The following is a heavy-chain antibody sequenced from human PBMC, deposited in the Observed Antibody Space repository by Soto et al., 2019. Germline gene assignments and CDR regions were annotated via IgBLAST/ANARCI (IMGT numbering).Heavy chain of an antibody. J-gene: IGHJ4*02. V-gene: IGHV4-34*01. CDR2: INHSGTT. CDR3: ARRYCSDSYCSYFDY. D-gene: IGHD2-15*01. Sequence: SETLSLTCAVYGGSVSGYFWSWIRQPPGKGLEWIGEINHSGTTSYSPSLDSRVTTSLDTSKNQFSLRLSSVTAADTAIYYCARRYCSDSYCSYFDYWGRGTLVTVSS. CDR1: GGSVSGYF.